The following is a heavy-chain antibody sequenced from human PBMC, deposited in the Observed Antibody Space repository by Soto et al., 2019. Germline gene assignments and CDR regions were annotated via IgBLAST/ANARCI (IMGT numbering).Heavy chain of an antibody. Sequence: PGGSLRLSCAASGFTVSGNYMSWVRQAPGKGLEWVSIIYSGGDTYYAEPVKGRFTISRDNSKNTLYLQMNSLRAEDTAVYYCARSSNGGQCYGMDVWGQGTTVTVSS. J-gene: IGHJ6*02. V-gene: IGHV3-53*01. CDR1: GFTVSGNY. CDR2: IYSGGDT. D-gene: IGHD2-2*01. CDR3: ARSSNGGQCYGMDV.